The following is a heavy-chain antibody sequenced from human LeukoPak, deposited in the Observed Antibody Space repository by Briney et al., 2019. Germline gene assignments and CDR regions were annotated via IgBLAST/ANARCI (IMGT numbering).Heavy chain of an antibody. CDR3: ARERIVPAAITYYYYYYMDV. J-gene: IGHJ6*03. V-gene: IGHV3-7*01. D-gene: IGHD2-2*01. CDR2: IKQDGSEK. CDR1: GFTFSTCW. Sequence: PGGSLRLSCAASGFTFSTCWMSWVRQAPGKGLEWVANIKQDGSEKYYVDSVKGRFTISRDNAKNSLYLQMNSLRAEDTAVYYCARERIVPAAITYYYYYYMDVWGKGTTVTVSS.